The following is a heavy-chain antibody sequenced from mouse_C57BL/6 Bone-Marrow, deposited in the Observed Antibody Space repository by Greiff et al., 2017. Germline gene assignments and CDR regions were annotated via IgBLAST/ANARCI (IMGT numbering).Heavy chain of an antibody. CDR3: ASPLSPGFAY. V-gene: IGHV5-9*01. CDR1: GFTFSSYT. J-gene: IGHJ3*01. Sequence: KLMESGGGLVKPGGSLKLSCAASGFTFSSYTMSWVRQTPEKRLEWVATISGGGGNTYYPDSVKGRFTISRDNATNTLYLRMSSLRSEDTALYYCASPLSPGFAYWGQGTLVTVSA. CDR2: ISGGGGNT.